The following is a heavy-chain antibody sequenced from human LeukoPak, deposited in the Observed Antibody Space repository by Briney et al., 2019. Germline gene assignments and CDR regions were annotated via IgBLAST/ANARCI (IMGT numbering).Heavy chain of an antibody. J-gene: IGHJ5*02. V-gene: IGHV1-69*05. CDR3: ARWGPVPSAIPVDGRKDGFDP. D-gene: IGHD2-2*02. CDR1: GGTFSSYA. Sequence: ASVKVSCKASGGTFSSYAISWVRQAPGQGLEWMGGIIPIFGTANYAQKFQGRVTITTDESTSTAYMELSSLRSEDTAVYYCARWGPVPSAIPVDGRKDGFDPWCQGTLVTVSS. CDR2: IIPIFGTA.